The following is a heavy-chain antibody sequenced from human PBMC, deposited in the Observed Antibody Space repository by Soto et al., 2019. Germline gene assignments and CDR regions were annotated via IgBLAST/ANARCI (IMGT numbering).Heavy chain of an antibody. CDR3: ARVGALGSSSCFDY. CDR1: GGSFSGYY. J-gene: IGHJ4*02. V-gene: IGHV4-34*01. CDR2: INHSGST. Sequence: QVQLQQWGAGLLKPSETLSLTCAVYGGSFSGYYWSWIRQPPGKGREWIGEINHSGSTNYIPSLKSRVTISVDTSKNQLSLKLSSVTAADTAVYYCARVGALGSSSCFDYWGQGTLVTVSS. D-gene: IGHD6-13*01.